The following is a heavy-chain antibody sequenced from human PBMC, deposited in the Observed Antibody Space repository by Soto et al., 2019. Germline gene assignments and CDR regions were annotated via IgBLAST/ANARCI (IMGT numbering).Heavy chain of an antibody. J-gene: IGHJ6*02. Sequence: GGSLRLSCAASGFTFSSYAMIWVRQAPGKGLEWVSAISGSGGSTYYADSVKGRFTISRDNSKNTLYLQMNSLRAEDTAVYYCAKDLDYSPASDYYYGMDVWGQGTTVTVSS. CDR2: ISGSGGST. CDR3: AKDLDYSPASDYYYGMDV. V-gene: IGHV3-23*01. D-gene: IGHD4-4*01. CDR1: GFTFSSYA.